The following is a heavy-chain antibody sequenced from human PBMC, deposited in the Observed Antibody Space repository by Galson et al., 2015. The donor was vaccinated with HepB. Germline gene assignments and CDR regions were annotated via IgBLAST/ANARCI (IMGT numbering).Heavy chain of an antibody. CDR2: ISSNGGST. Sequence: SLRLSCAASGFTFSSYAMHWVRQAPGKGLEYVSAISSNGGSTYYANSVKGRFTISRDNSKNTLYLQMGGLRAEDMAVYYCARVGHYYDSSGYYDYWGQGTLVTVSS. V-gene: IGHV3-64*01. CDR1: GFTFSSYA. CDR3: ARVGHYYDSSGYYDY. J-gene: IGHJ4*02. D-gene: IGHD3-22*01.